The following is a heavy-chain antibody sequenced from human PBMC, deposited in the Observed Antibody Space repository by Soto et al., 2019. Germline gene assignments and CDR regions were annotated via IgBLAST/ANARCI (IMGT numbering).Heavy chain of an antibody. CDR1: GFTFSSYD. D-gene: IGHD6-19*01. J-gene: IGHJ4*02. V-gene: IGHV3-23*01. CDR3: AKDLRGVAVALTNN. Sequence: GGSLRLSCAASGFTFSSYDISWVRQAPGKGLEWVSGISGSGGSTYYADSVKGRFTISRDNSKNTLYLQMNSLRAEDTAVYYCAKDLRGVAVALTNNWGQGTLVTVSS. CDR2: ISGSGGST.